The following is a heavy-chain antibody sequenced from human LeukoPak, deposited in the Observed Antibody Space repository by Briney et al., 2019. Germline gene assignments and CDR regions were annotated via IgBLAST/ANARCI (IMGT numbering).Heavy chain of an antibody. J-gene: IGHJ3*02. Sequence: GGSLRLSCAASGFTFSSYAMHWVRQAPGKGLEYVSAISSNGGSTYYANSVKGRFTISRDNSKNTLYLQMGSLRAEDMAVYYCARGHSPRGSFLWGGAFDIWGQGTMVTVSS. CDR1: GFTFSSYA. D-gene: IGHD1-26*01. CDR3: ARGHSPRGSFLWGGAFDI. V-gene: IGHV3-64*01. CDR2: ISSNGGST.